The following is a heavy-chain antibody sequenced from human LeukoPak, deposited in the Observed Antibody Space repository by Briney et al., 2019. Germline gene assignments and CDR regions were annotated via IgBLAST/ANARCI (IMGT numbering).Heavy chain of an antibody. CDR2: INPSGGST. Sequence: ASXKVSCKASGYTFTSYYMHWVRQAPGQGGEWMGIINPSGGSTSYAQKFQGRVTITRDTSTSTVYMELSSLRSEDTAVYYCARDHRITMVRGVSYFDYWGQGTLVTVSS. V-gene: IGHV1-46*03. J-gene: IGHJ4*02. D-gene: IGHD3-10*01. CDR3: ARDHRITMVRGVSYFDY. CDR1: GYTFTSYY.